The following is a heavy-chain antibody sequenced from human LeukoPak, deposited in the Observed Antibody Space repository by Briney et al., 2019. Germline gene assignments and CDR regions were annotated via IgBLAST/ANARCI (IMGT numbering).Heavy chain of an antibody. Sequence: GGSLRLSCAASGFTFSSYSMNWVRQAPGKGLEWISYISSSSNTIYYADSVKGRFTISRDNSKNTLYLQMNSLRAEDTAVYYCAKDSSSWYGSPGYWGQGTLVTVSS. J-gene: IGHJ4*02. CDR1: GFTFSSYS. D-gene: IGHD6-13*01. CDR3: AKDSSSWYGSPGY. CDR2: ISSSSNTI. V-gene: IGHV3-48*01.